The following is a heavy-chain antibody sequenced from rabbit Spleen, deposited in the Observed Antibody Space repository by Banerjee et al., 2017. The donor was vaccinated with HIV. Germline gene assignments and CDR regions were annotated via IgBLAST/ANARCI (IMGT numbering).Heavy chain of an antibody. Sequence: QSLEESGGDLVKPGASLTLTCTASGVSFSISSYMCWVRQAPGKGLEWIACIDIGSRDFTYYASWAKGRFTISKTSSTTVTLQMTSLTAADTATYFCARFYAGYGDFGYAAMWGPGTLVTVS. D-gene: IGHD7-1*01. CDR3: ARFYAGYGDFGYAAM. J-gene: IGHJ4*01. CDR2: IDIGSRDFT. V-gene: IGHV1S40*01. CDR1: GVSFSISSY.